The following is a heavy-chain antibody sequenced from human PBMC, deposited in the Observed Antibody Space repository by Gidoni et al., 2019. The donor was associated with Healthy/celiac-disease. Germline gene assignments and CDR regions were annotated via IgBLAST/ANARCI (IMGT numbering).Heavy chain of an antibody. D-gene: IGHD3-3*01. CDR3: ARASIFGVAPQYYFDY. J-gene: IGHJ4*02. CDR2: IYPGDSDT. V-gene: IGHV5-51*01. Sequence: EVQLVQSGAEVKKPGESLKISCKGSGYSFTSYWIGWVRQMPGKGLEWMGIIYPGDSDTRYSPSVQGQVTISADKSISTAYLQWSSLKASDTAMYYCARASIFGVAPQYYFDYWGQGTLVTVSS. CDR1: GYSFTSYW.